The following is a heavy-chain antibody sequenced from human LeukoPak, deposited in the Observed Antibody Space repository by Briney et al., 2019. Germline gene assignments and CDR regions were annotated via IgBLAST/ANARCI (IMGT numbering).Heavy chain of an antibody. CDR2: IYYSGTT. V-gene: IGHV4-31*03. Sequence: SETLSLTCTVSDGSISSSSHCWGWIRQPPGKGLEWIGYIYYSGTTYYNPSLKSRLTISVDTSKNHFSLKLSSVTAADTAVYYCARVPDFYGSGTYPFFDSWGQGTLVTVSS. J-gene: IGHJ4*02. CDR3: ARVPDFYGSGTYPFFDS. CDR1: DGSISSSSHC. D-gene: IGHD3-10*01.